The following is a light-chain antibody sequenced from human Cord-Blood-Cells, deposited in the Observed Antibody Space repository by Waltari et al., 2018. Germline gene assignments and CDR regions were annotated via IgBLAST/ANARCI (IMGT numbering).Light chain of an antibody. V-gene: IGLV2-14*01. J-gene: IGLJ3*02. CDR2: DVS. CDR3: SSYTSSSTWV. CDR1: SSDVGGYNY. Sequence: QSALTQPASVSGFPGLSTTISCTGTSSDVGGYNYVSWYQQQPGKAPKLMIYDVSNRPAGVSNRFSGSTSGNTASLTISGLQAEDEADYYYSSYTSSSTWVFGGGTKLTVL.